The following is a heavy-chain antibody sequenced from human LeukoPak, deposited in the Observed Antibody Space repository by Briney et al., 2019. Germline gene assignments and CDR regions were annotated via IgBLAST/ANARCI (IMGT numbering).Heavy chain of an antibody. CDR2: ISGSGGIM. Sequence: GGSLRLSCAASGFTFSNYEMNWVRQAPGKGLEWISYISGSGGIMFYADSVKGRFTISRDNAKNSVYLQMSSLKAEDTAVYYCAREYLDNGDGWGYWGQGTLVTVSS. CDR1: GFTFSNYE. J-gene: IGHJ4*02. CDR3: AREYLDNGDGWGY. D-gene: IGHD1-1*01. V-gene: IGHV3-48*03.